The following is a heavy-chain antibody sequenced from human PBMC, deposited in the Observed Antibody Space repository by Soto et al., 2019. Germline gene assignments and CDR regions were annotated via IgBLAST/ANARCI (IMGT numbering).Heavy chain of an antibody. J-gene: IGHJ4*02. CDR1: GFIFRDYA. Sequence: VQLLESGGGLVQPGGSLRLSCAASGFIFRDYAMNWVRQAPGKGLEWVSDISGSGDSARYADSVKGRFTISRDNSRNTLYLQINRLRVDDTAVDYWGKERRGSGWSVCNFWGQGTLVTVSS. CDR3: GKERRGSGWSVCNF. V-gene: IGHV3-23*01. CDR2: ISGSGDSA. D-gene: IGHD6-19*01.